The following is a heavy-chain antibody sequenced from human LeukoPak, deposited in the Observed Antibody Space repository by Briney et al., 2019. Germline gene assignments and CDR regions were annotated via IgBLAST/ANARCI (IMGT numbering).Heavy chain of an antibody. Sequence: SETLSLTCAVYGGSFSGYYWSWIRQPPGKGLEWIGEINHSGSTNYNPSLKSRVTISVDTSENQFSLKLSSVTAADTAVYYCHYSSRLRYYYGMDVWGKGTTVTVSS. J-gene: IGHJ6*04. CDR3: HYSSRLRYYYGMDV. D-gene: IGHD6-13*01. V-gene: IGHV4-34*01. CDR1: GGSFSGYY. CDR2: INHSGST.